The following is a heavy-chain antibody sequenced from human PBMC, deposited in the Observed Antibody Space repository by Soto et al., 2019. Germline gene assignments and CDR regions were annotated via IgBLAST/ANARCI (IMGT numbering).Heavy chain of an antibody. CDR2: IYYSGST. CDR3: ARFVGTPRYFDY. D-gene: IGHD2-15*01. J-gene: IGHJ4*02. V-gene: IGHV4-59*01. CDR1: GGSISSYY. Sequence: SETLSLTCTVSGGSISSYYWSWIRQPPGKGLEWIGYIYYSGSTNYNPSLKSRVTISVDTSKNQFSLKLSSVTAADTAVYYCARFVGTPRYFDYWGQGTLVTVSS.